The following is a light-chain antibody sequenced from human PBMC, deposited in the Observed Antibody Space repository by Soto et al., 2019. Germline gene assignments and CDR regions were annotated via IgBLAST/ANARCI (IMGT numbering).Light chain of an antibody. Sequence: QSVLTQAASVSGSPGQSISISCTGTSSDVGGYNYVSWYQHHPGKVPQLMIYDVSNRPSGVSNRFSGSKSGNTASLTISGLQAEDEADYYCYPYTSSNTYVFGPGTKVTVL. CDR1: SSDVGGYNY. CDR2: DVS. J-gene: IGLJ1*01. CDR3: YPYTSSNTYV. V-gene: IGLV2-14*03.